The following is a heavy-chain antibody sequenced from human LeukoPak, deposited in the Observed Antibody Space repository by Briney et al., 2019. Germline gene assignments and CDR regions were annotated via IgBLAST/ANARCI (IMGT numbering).Heavy chain of an antibody. J-gene: IGHJ4*02. CDR3: ARSLYSSGDY. V-gene: IGHV3-74*01. CDR1: GFTFSNYW. Sequence: PGGSLRLSCAASGFTFSNYWMHWVRQAPGTGLVWVSRINNDGSTTTYADSVKGRFTISRDNAKNTLYLQMNSLRAEDTAVYFCARSLYSSGDYWGQGTLVTVSS. CDR2: INNDGSTT. D-gene: IGHD6-25*01.